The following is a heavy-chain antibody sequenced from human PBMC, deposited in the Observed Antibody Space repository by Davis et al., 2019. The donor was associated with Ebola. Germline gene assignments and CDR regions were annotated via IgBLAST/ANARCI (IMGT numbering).Heavy chain of an antibody. J-gene: IGHJ4*02. Sequence: GESLKISCTTSGFTFGDYAMSWLRQAPGKGLEWVGFIRSKAYGGTTEYAASVKGRFTISRDDSKSIAYLQMNSLKTEDTAVYYCTRATTMIVVVPGAYWGQGTLVTVSS. CDR1: GFTFGDYA. CDR2: IRSKAYGGTT. CDR3: TRATTMIVVVPGAY. D-gene: IGHD3-22*01. V-gene: IGHV3-49*03.